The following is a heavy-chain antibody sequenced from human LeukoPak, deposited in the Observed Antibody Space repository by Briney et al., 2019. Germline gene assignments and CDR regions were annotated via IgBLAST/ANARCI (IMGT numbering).Heavy chain of an antibody. V-gene: IGHV4-59*01. D-gene: IGHD4-17*01. CDR3: ARDIHYGDYVGPGWFDP. CDR1: GGSISSDY. J-gene: IGHJ5*02. Sequence: PSETLSLTCTVSGGSISSDYWSWIRQPPGKGLEWIGYIYYSGSTNYNPSLKSRVTISVDTSKNQFSLKLSSVTAADTAVYYCARDIHYGDYVGPGWFDPWGQGTLVTVSS. CDR2: IYYSGST.